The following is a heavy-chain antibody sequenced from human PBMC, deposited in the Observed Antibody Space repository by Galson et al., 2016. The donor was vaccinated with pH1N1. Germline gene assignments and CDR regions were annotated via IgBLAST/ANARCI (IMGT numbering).Heavy chain of an antibody. Sequence: SVKVSCKASGDSLSHYAVSWVRQAPGQGLEWMGLIIPMFGTSNYARNFQGRVPMTADKSTSTAYLALNSLRSEDTAMYYCAAAYGSGDAWWEHWGQGTLLTVSA. CDR3: AAAYGSGDAWWEH. J-gene: IGHJ1*01. CDR1: GDSLSHYA. D-gene: IGHD2-8*02. V-gene: IGHV1-69*06. CDR2: IIPMFGTS.